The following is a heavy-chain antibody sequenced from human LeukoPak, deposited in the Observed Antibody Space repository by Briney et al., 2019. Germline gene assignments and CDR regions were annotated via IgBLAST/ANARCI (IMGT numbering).Heavy chain of an antibody. CDR2: FDPEDGET. V-gene: IGHV1-24*01. CDR1: GYTLTELS. D-gene: IGHD2-8*01. CDR3: ATTTVGVYFFDY. Sequence: ASVKVSCKVSGYTLTELSMHWVRQAPGKGLEWMGGFDPEDGETIHAQKFQGRVTMTEDTSTDTAYMELSSLRSEDTAVYYCATTTVGVYFFDYWGQGTLVTVSS. J-gene: IGHJ4*02.